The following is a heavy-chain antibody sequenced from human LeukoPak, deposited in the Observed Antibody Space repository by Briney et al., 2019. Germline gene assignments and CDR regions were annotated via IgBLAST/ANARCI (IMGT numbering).Heavy chain of an antibody. Sequence: PSEPLSLPCTVSGGSISSGSYYWSWIRQPAGKGLEWIGRIYTSGSTNYNPSLKSRVTISVDTSKNQFSLKLSSVTAADTAVYYCARGSGSSSWYVWLFDYWGQGTLVTVSS. V-gene: IGHV4-61*02. J-gene: IGHJ4*02. CDR2: IYTSGST. CDR1: GGSISSGSYY. D-gene: IGHD6-13*01. CDR3: ARGSGSSSWYVWLFDY.